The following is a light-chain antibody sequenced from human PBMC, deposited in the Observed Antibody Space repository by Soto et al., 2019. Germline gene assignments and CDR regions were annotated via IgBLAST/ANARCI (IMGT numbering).Light chain of an antibody. V-gene: IGKV3-15*01. J-gene: IGKJ1*01. Sequence: EIVITQSPSTLSVSPGERATLSCRASQSVGRNLAWYQQKPGQSPRLLVYGASTRATGITARFSGSGSGTDFTLSISSLQSQDSAIYYCQHYYNWPRTFGQGTKVDIK. CDR2: GAS. CDR3: QHYYNWPRT. CDR1: QSVGRN.